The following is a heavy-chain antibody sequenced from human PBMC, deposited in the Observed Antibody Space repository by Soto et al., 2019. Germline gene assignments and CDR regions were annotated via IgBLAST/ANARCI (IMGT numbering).Heavy chain of an antibody. CDR2: VSNDGSST. Sequence: EVPLVESGGGLVQPGGSLRLSCAASGFTFSSYYMHWVRQVPGKGLIWVSRVSNDGSSTNYADSFRGRFTVSRDNGKSTLYLQMNSLRAEDTAIYYCARGLYGDSVGYDHWGQGTLVTVSS. CDR1: GFTFSSYY. J-gene: IGHJ4*02. CDR3: ARGLYGDSVGYDH. V-gene: IGHV3-74*01. D-gene: IGHD4-17*01.